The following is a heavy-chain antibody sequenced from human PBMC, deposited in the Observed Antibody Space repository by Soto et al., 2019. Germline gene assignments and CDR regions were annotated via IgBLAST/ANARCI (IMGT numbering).Heavy chain of an antibody. D-gene: IGHD7-27*01. Sequence: ASETLSLTCIVSGDSVTSGSYYWTWLRQPPGKGLEWIGYISYTGRTKYNPSLQSRVTISVDTSKNDFSLNLSSVTAADTAVYFCAREWGLLPYYVMNVWGHGTAVTVSS. J-gene: IGHJ6*02. CDR3: AREWGLLPYYVMNV. CDR2: ISYTGRT. V-gene: IGHV4-61*03. CDR1: GDSVTSGSYY.